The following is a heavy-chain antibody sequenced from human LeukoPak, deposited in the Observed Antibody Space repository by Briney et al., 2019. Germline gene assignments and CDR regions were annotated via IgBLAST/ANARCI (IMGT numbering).Heavy chain of an antibody. J-gene: IGHJ3*02. CDR1: GYSFTNYW. V-gene: IGHV5-51*01. Sequence: GESLKISCKGSGYSFTNYWIGWVRQMPGKGLEWMGLIYPGDSDTKYSPSFQGQVTISAVKFISTAYLQWSSLKASDTAMYYCARRHYDRSAFDIRGQGTMVTVSS. CDR3: ARRHYDRSAFDI. CDR2: IYPGDSDT. D-gene: IGHD3-22*01.